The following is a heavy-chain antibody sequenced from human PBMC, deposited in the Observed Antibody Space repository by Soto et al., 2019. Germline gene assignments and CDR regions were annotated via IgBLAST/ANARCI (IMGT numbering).Heavy chain of an antibody. D-gene: IGHD3-22*01. CDR1: VFTFSSYG. CDR2: ISYDGSNK. V-gene: IGHV3-30*03. Sequence: QVQLVESGGGVVQPGRSLRLSCAASVFTFSSYGMHWVRQAPGKGLEWVAVISYDGSNKYYADSVKGRFTVSRDNFKNTVYLQMNSLRAEDTAVYYCAIRRGYYDSSGYLVPWGQGALVAVS. CDR3: AIRRGYYDSSGYLVP. J-gene: IGHJ5*02.